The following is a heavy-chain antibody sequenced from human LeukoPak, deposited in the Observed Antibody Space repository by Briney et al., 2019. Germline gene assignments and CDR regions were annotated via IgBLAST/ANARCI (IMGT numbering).Heavy chain of an antibody. J-gene: IGHJ5*02. V-gene: IGHV4-31*03. CDR1: DGSISSGGYY. CDR3: ARGSWFDP. CDR2: IYYSGST. Sequence: SETLSLTCTVSDGSISSGGYYWSWIRQHPGKGLEWIGYIYYSGSTYYNPSLKSRVTISVDTSKNQSSLKLSSVTAADTAVYYCARGSWFDPWGQGTLVTVSS.